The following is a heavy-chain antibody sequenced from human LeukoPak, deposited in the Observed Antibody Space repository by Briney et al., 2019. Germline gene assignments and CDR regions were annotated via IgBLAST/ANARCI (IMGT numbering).Heavy chain of an antibody. V-gene: IGHV1-46*01. Sequence: ASVKVSCKASGYTFTSYYMHWVRQAPGQGLEWMGIINPSGGSTSYAQKFQGRVTMTRDMSTSTAYMELSRLRSDDTAVYYCARVEMATISFDYWGQGTLVTVSS. CDR1: GYTFTSYY. J-gene: IGHJ4*02. CDR2: INPSGGST. CDR3: ARVEMATISFDY. D-gene: IGHD5-24*01.